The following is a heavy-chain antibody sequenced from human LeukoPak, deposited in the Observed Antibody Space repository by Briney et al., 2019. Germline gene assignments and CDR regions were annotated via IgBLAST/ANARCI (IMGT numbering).Heavy chain of an antibody. Sequence: GGSLRLSCATSGFSFTDYPMNWVRQAPGKGLEWISNIRTTAEGAKYAYYADSVKGRVTISRDDGKNTLCLRMNSLRDDDTAVYYCATDQRYAFDYWGQGILVTVSS. J-gene: IGHJ4*02. CDR3: ATDQRYAFDY. CDR2: IRTTAEGAKYA. D-gene: IGHD3-9*01. CDR1: GFSFTDYP. V-gene: IGHV3-48*02.